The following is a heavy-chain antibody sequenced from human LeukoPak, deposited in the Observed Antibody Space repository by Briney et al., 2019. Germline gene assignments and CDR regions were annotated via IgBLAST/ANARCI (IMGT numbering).Heavy chain of an antibody. V-gene: IGHV4-39*07. CDR2: IYYSGST. CDR3: ATCSGGSCYHI. J-gene: IGHJ3*02. D-gene: IGHD2-15*01. CDR1: GGSISSSSYY. Sequence: SETLSLTCTVPGGSISSSSYYWGWIRQPPGKGLEWIGSIYYSGSTYYNPSLKSRVTISVDKSKNQFSLKLSSVTAADTAVYYCATCSGGSCYHIWGQGTMVTVSS.